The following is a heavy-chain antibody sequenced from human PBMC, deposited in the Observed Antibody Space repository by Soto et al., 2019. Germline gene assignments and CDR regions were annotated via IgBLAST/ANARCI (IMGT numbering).Heavy chain of an antibody. V-gene: IGHV3-49*03. Sequence: GGSLRLSCTAPGFTFGEYAMSWFGQAPGKGLEWVGFIRSKAYGGTTEYAASVKGRFTISRDDPKSIAYLQMNSLKTEDTAVYYCTRVSVRFLEWSSVGYWGQGTLVTVSS. D-gene: IGHD3-3*01. CDR3: TRVSVRFLEWSSVGY. CDR1: GFTFGEYA. J-gene: IGHJ4*02. CDR2: IRSKAYGGTT.